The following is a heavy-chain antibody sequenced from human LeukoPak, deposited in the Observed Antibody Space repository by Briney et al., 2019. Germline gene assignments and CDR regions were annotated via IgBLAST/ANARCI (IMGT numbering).Heavy chain of an antibody. CDR2: INPSGGST. V-gene: IGHV1-46*01. D-gene: IGHD4-23*01. CDR3: ARDNSVEDTAWWFDP. CDR1: GYTFTGYY. Sequence: ASVKVSCKASGYTFTGYYMHWVRQAPGQGLEWVGIINPSGGSTSYAQKCQGRVTMTRDMSTSTDYMELSSRRSEDTAVYYCARDNSVEDTAWWFDPWGQGTLVTVSS. J-gene: IGHJ5*02.